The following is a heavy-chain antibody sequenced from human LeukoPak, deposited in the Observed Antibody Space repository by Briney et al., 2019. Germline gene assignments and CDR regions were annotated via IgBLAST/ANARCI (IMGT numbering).Heavy chain of an antibody. CDR1: GFTFTNYA. J-gene: IGHJ4*02. CDR2: ISDTYGTT. D-gene: IGHD3-16*02. CDR3: VRHDSFIPF. V-gene: IGHV3-23*01. Sequence: PGGSLRLSCAAPGFTFTNYAMTWVRQAPGKGLEWVSRISDTYGTTYYTDSVKGRCTISRDNSKNTVYLQLNNLRAEDTAIYFCVRHDSFIPFWGQGTLVSVSS.